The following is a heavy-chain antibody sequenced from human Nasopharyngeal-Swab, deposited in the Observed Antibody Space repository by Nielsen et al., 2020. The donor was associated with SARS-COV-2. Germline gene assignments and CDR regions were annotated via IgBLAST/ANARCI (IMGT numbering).Heavy chain of an antibody. J-gene: IGHJ6*02. V-gene: IGHV3-7*01. CDR3: ATLYGSGIYAGYYYYYGMDV. Sequence: GGSLRLSCAASGFTFSSYWMSWVRQAPGKGLEWVANIKQDGSEEYYVDSVKGRFTISRDNAKNSLYLQMNSLRAEDTAVYYCATLYGSGIYAGYYYYYGMDVWGQGTTVTVSS. CDR2: IKQDGSEE. CDR1: GFTFSSYW. D-gene: IGHD3-10*01.